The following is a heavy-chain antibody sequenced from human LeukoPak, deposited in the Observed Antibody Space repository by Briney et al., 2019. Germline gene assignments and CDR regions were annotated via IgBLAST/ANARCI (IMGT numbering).Heavy chain of an antibody. CDR1: GFTVSSNY. Sequence: GGSLRLSCAASGFTVSSNYMSWVRQAPGKGLEWVSVIYSGGSTYYADSVKGRFTISRDNSKNTLYLQMNSLRAEDTAVYYCARDCSGGSCYRSKCYYYYGMDVWGQGTTVTVSS. D-gene: IGHD2-15*01. CDR3: ARDCSGGSCYRSKCYYYYGMDV. V-gene: IGHV3-66*01. J-gene: IGHJ6*02. CDR2: IYSGGST.